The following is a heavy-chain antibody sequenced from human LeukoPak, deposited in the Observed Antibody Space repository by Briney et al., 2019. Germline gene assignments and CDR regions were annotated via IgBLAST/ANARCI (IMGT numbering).Heavy chain of an antibody. CDR1: GGSISSSSYY. V-gene: IGHV4-39*01. CDR2: IYYSGST. CDR3: ARDRGIRFLGGYYSYYMDV. D-gene: IGHD3-10*01. J-gene: IGHJ6*03. Sequence: KPSETLSLTCTVSGGSISSSSYYWGWIRQPPGKGLEWIGSIYYSGSTYYNPSLKSRVTISVDTSKNQFSLKLSSLTAADTVVYYCARDRGIRFLGGYYSYYMDVWGKGTTVTVSS.